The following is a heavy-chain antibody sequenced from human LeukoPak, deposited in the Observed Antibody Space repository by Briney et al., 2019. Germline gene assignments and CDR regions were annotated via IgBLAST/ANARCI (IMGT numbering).Heavy chain of an antibody. J-gene: IGHJ6*02. Sequence: GGSLRLSCAAPGFTSSSYNFHWVRQAPGKGLEWVSVIYSGGSTYYADPVKGRFTISRDNSKNTLYLQMNSLRAEDTAVYYCARDYGSGSYSLYYSMDLWGQGTTVTVSS. CDR3: ARDYGSGSYSLYYSMDL. CDR1: GFTSSSYN. D-gene: IGHD3-10*01. CDR2: IYSGGST. V-gene: IGHV3-66*01.